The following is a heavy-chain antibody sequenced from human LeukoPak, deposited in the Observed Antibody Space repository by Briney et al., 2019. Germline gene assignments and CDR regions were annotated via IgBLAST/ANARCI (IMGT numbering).Heavy chain of an antibody. CDR2: ISNTNSYI. V-gene: IGHV3-21*01. Sequence: PGGSLRLSCAASGFTFSSYSMNWVRQAPGKGLEWVSCISNTNSYIYYADSVKGRFTISRDNAKNSLYLQMNSLRAEDTAVYYCARDAFDIWGQGTMVTVSS. CDR3: ARDAFDI. J-gene: IGHJ3*02. CDR1: GFTFSSYS.